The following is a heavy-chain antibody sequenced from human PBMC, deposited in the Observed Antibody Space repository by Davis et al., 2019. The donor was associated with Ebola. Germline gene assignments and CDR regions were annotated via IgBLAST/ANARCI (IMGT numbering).Heavy chain of an antibody. CDR1: GFTFSSYG. D-gene: IGHD2-15*01. J-gene: IGHJ4*02. V-gene: IGHV3-30*03. Sequence: GESLKTSCAASGFTFSSYGMHWVRQAPGKGLEWVAVISYDGSNKYYADSVKGRFTISRDNSKNTLYLQMNSLRAEDTAVYYCAGVSLLRSYYFDYWGQGTLVTVSS. CDR3: AGVSLLRSYYFDY. CDR2: ISYDGSNK.